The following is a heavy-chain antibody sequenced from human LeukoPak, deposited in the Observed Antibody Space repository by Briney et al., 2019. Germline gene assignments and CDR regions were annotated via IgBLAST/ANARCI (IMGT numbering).Heavy chain of an antibody. CDR2: VRNKAASYTT. D-gene: IGHD1-14*01. Sequence: PGGSLRLSCEVSGFTFSDYNMDWVRQAPGKGVEWVGRVRNKAASYTTQYAASVNGRFTISRDDSKNSLYLQMNSLKIEDTAVYYCTRDSSGTGDYWGQGTLVTVSS. CDR3: TRDSSGTGDY. V-gene: IGHV3-72*01. J-gene: IGHJ4*02. CDR1: GFTFSDYN.